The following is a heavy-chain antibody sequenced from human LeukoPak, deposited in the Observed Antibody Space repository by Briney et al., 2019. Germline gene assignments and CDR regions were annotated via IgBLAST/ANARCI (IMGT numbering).Heavy chain of an antibody. Sequence: SETLSLTCAVSGYSISSGYYWGWIRQPPGKGLEWIGSIYHSGSTYYNPSLKSRVTISVDTSKNQFSLKLSSVTAADTAVYYCARHLSPYYDFWSGYSYFDYWGQGTLVTVSS. CDR1: GYSISSGYY. D-gene: IGHD3-3*01. J-gene: IGHJ4*02. CDR3: ARHLSPYYDFWSGYSYFDY. CDR2: IYHSGST. V-gene: IGHV4-38-2*01.